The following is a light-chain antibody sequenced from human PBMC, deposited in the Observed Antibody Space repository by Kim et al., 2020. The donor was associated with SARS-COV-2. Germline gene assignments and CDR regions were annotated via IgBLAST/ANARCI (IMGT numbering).Light chain of an antibody. Sequence: PGETARITCGGNNSGSKSVHLYQQKPGQATVLVIYYDSDRPSGIPERLSGSNSGNTATLTISRVEAGDEADYYCQVWESSSDHVLFGGGTQLTVL. J-gene: IGLJ2*01. V-gene: IGLV3-21*01. CDR2: YDS. CDR1: NSGSKS. CDR3: QVWESSSDHVL.